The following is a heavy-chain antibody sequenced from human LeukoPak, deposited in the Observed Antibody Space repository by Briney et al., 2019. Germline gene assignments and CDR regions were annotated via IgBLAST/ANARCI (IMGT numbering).Heavy chain of an antibody. Sequence: SVKVPCKASGGTFSSYAISWVRQAPGQGLEWMGGIIPIFGTANYAQKFQGRVTITADESTSTAYMELSSLRSEDTAVYYCARESMVRGVNNSDYWGQGTLVTVSS. CDR3: ARESMVRGVNNSDY. V-gene: IGHV1-69*01. D-gene: IGHD3-10*01. CDR1: GGTFSSYA. CDR2: IIPIFGTA. J-gene: IGHJ4*02.